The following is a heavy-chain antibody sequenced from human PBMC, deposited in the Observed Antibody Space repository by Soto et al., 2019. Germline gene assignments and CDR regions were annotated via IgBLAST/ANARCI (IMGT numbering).Heavy chain of an antibody. Sequence: SVKVSCEASGYTFTSYGISWVRQAPGQGLEWMGWISAYNGNTNYAQKLQGRVTMTTDTSTSTAYMELRSLRSDDTAVYYCARDRKQWLPIYYYYGMDVWGQGTTVTVSS. V-gene: IGHV1-18*01. CDR1: GYTFTSYG. CDR2: ISAYNGNT. D-gene: IGHD6-19*01. J-gene: IGHJ6*02. CDR3: ARDRKQWLPIYYYYGMDV.